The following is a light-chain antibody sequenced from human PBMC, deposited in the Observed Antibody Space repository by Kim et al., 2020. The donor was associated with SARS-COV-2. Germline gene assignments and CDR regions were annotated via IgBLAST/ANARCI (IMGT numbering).Light chain of an antibody. Sequence: PGDRAGLNCKYSRNVGTKLAWYKQKPGQAPRHLIYDASTRASGIPDRFFGSVSGTEFILIIGRLQSENFGLEYCKQYHNGPPITCGQGTRLEIK. J-gene: IGKJ5*01. V-gene: IGKV3-15*01. CDR2: DAS. CDR3: KQYHNGPPIT. CDR1: RNVGTK.